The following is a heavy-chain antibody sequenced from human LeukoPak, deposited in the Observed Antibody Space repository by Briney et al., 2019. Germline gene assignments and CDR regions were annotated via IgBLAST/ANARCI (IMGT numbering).Heavy chain of an antibody. J-gene: IGHJ5*02. CDR2: ISAYNGNT. Sequence: ASVKVSCKASGYTFTSYGISWARQAPGQGLEWMGWISAYNGNTNYAQKLQGRVTITRDTSASTAYMELSSLRSEDTAVYYCARDRYYDFAGLWWFDPWGQGTLVTVSS. CDR1: GYTFTSYG. D-gene: IGHD3-3*01. V-gene: IGHV1-18*01. CDR3: ARDRYYDFAGLWWFDP.